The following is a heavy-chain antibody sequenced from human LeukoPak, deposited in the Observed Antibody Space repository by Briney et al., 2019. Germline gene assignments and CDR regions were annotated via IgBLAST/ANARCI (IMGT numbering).Heavy chain of an antibody. D-gene: IGHD4-11*01. J-gene: IGHJ5*02. CDR2: IYTSGST. V-gene: IGHV4-61*02. CDR3: ARPITTSYRGPYNWFDP. Sequence: SETLSLTCTVSGASTSSGSYYWSWIRQPAGKGLEWIGRIYTSGSTNYNPSLKSRVTISVHTSKNQFSLKLSSVTAADTAVYHCARPITTSYRGPYNWFDPWGQGTLVTLSS. CDR1: GASTSSGSYY.